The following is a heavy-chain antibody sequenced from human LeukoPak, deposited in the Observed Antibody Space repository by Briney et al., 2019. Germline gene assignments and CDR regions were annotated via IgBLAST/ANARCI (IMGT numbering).Heavy chain of an antibody. CDR2: ISYDGGNK. CDR3: ATYDSRSYWNYFDY. Sequence: PGGSLRLSCAASGFTFSSYAMHWVRQAPGKGLEWVAVISYDGGNKYYADSVKGRFTISRDNSKNTLYLQVNSLRAEDTAVYYCATYDSRSYWNYFDYWGQGTLVTVSS. D-gene: IGHD3-22*01. CDR1: GFTFSSYA. V-gene: IGHV3-30-3*01. J-gene: IGHJ4*02.